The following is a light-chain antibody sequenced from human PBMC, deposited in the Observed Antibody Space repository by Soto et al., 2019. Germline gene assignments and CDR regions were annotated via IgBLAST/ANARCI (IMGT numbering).Light chain of an antibody. CDR2: DVS. Sequence: QPALTQPASVSGSPGQSITISCTGTSSDVGGYNYVSWYQQHPGKAPKLMIYDVSNRPSGVSNRFSGSKSGNTASLTISGLQAEDEADYYCSSYTSSSTLEAVFGGGTKLTVL. CDR3: SSYTSSSTLEAV. CDR1: SSDVGGYNY. J-gene: IGLJ2*01. V-gene: IGLV2-14*01.